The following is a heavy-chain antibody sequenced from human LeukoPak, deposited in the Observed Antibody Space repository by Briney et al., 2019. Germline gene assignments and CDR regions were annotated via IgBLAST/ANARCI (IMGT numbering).Heavy chain of an antibody. D-gene: IGHD6-19*01. CDR3: ATGTRAVSGIVNS. Sequence: SETLSLTCTVSGGSISSYYWSWIRQPPGKGLEWIAYISDIGSINYTPSLKSRATIPLDTSKNQFSLKLSSVTAADTAVYYCATGTRAVSGIVNSWGQGTLVIVSS. V-gene: IGHV4-59*08. J-gene: IGHJ4*02. CDR2: ISDIGSI. CDR1: GGSISSYY.